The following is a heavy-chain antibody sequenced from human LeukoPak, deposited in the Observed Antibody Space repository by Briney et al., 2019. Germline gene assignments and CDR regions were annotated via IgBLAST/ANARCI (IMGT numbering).Heavy chain of an antibody. CDR1: GFTFDDYA. V-gene: IGHV3-9*01. CDR2: ISLNSGSI. CDR3: AKTGSPDYYDSSGYYDDAFDI. D-gene: IGHD3-22*01. J-gene: IGHJ3*02. Sequence: GGCLRLSCAASGFTFDDYAMHWVRQAPGKGLGWVSGISLNSGSIGYADSVKGRFTISRDNAKNSLYLQMNSLRAEDTALYYCAKTGSPDYYDSSGYYDDAFDIWGQGTMVTVSS.